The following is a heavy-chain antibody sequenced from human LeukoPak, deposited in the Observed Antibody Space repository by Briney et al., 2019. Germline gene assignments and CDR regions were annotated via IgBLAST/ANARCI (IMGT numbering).Heavy chain of an antibody. Sequence: PSETLSLTCTVSGGSISSYYWSWIRQPAGKGLEWIGRIYTSGSTNYNPSLKSRVTMSVDTSKNQFSLKLSSVTAADTAVCYCARGGITFGGVIPLGAFDIWGQGTMVTVSS. J-gene: IGHJ3*02. CDR2: IYTSGST. V-gene: IGHV4-4*07. CDR1: GGSISSYY. CDR3: ARGGITFGGVIPLGAFDI. D-gene: IGHD3-16*02.